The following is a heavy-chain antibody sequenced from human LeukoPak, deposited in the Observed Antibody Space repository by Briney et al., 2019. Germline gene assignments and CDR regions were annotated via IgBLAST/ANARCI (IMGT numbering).Heavy chain of an antibody. CDR2: ISAYNGNT. CDR1: GYTFASYG. D-gene: IGHD6-13*01. Sequence: ASVKVSCKASGYTFASYGISWVRQAPGQGLEWMGWISAYNGNTNYAQKLQGRVTMTTDTSTSTAYMELRSLRSDDTAVYYCARDHSSSWYSYYYYMDVWGKGTTVTVSS. J-gene: IGHJ6*03. CDR3: ARDHSSSWYSYYYYMDV. V-gene: IGHV1-18*01.